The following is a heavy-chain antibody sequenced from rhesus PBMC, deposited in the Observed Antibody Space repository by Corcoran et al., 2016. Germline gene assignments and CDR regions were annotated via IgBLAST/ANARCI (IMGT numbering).Heavy chain of an antibody. CDR2: VNCNSGSP. V-gene: IGHV4-80*01. J-gene: IGHJ4*01. Sequence: QVQLQESGPGLVKPSETLSLTCAVSGAPFSSDWWSWLRQPPGKGLEWLGEVNCNSGSPNYNPSLKSRVTISKDASKNQFSLKLTSVTAADTAVYYCARGIQLQLPPFDYWGQGVLVTVSS. CDR1: GAPFSSDW. D-gene: IGHD5-12*01. CDR3: ARGIQLQLPPFDY.